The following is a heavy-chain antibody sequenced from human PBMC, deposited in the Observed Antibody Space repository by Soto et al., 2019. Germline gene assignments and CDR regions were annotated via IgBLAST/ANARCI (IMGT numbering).Heavy chain of an antibody. CDR2: INHSGST. CDR1: GGSFSGYY. Sequence: SETLSLTCAVYGGSFSGYYWSWIRQPPGKGLEWIGEINHSGSTNYNPSLKSRVTISVDTSKNQFSLKLSSVTAADTAVYYCARVPLGYSSSHYFDFWGQGALVTVSS. D-gene: IGHD6-6*01. J-gene: IGHJ4*02. CDR3: ARVPLGYSSSHYFDF. V-gene: IGHV4-34*01.